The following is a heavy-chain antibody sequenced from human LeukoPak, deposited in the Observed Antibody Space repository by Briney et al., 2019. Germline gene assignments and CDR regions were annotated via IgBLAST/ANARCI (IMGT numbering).Heavy chain of an antibody. D-gene: IGHD6-13*01. V-gene: IGHV3-23*01. CDR3: ARSSIAAAALFDY. CDR2: ISGSGGST. CDR1: GFTFSSYA. J-gene: IGHJ4*02. Sequence: GGSLRLSCAVSGFTFSSYAMSWVRQAPGKGLEWVSAISGSGGSTYYADSVKGRFTISRDNSKNTLYLQMNSLRAEDTAVYYCARSSIAAAALFDYWGQGTLVTVSS.